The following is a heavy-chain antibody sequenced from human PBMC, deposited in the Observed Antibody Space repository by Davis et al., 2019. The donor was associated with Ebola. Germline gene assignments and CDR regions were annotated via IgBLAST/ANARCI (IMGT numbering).Heavy chain of an antibody. V-gene: IGHV1-46*01. CDR2: INPSGGST. CDR3: ARDLWFRADAFDI. Sequence: ASVKVSCKASGYTFTNYYMHWVRQAPGQGLEWMGIINPSGGSTSYAQKFQGRVTMTRDTSTSTVYMELSSLRSEDTAVYYCARDLWFRADAFDIWGQGTMVTVSS. D-gene: IGHD3-10*01. J-gene: IGHJ3*02. CDR1: GYTFTNYY.